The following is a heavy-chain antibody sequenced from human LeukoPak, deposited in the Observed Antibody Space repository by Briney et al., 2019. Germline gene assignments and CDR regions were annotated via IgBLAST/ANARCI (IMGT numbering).Heavy chain of an antibody. Sequence: GGSLRLSCAASGFTFSSYAMSWVRQAPGEGLEWVSAISGSGGSTYYADSVKGRFTIPRDNSKNTLYLQMNSLRAEDTAVYYCAKGPSGSYLDHFDYWGQGTLVTVSS. D-gene: IGHD1-26*01. CDR2: ISGSGGST. CDR3: AKGPSGSYLDHFDY. V-gene: IGHV3-23*01. J-gene: IGHJ4*02. CDR1: GFTFSSYA.